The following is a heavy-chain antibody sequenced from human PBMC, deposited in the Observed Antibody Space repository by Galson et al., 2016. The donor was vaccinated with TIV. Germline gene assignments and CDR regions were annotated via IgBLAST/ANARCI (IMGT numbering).Heavy chain of an antibody. Sequence: SETLSLTCSVSGGSMKTHYWTWIRQPPGKGLEWIGYIAYTGSPNYNPALRSRVPISLNTSKNQFSLLLKSVTVADTAVSYCARVVLYGDCHELVQWGKGTRVTVSS. CDR1: GGSMKTHY. J-gene: IGHJ1*01. CDR3: ARVVLYGDCHELVQ. D-gene: IGHD2-21*02. CDR2: IAYTGSP. V-gene: IGHV4-59*11.